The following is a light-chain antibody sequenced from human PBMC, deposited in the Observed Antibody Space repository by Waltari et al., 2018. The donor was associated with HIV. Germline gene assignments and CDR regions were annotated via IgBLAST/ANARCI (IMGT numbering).Light chain of an antibody. CDR3: QQRSNWPRT. CDR2: GAS. J-gene: IGKJ1*01. V-gene: IGKV3-11*01. CDR1: QSVSSY. Sequence: IVWTQSPATLSLSPGERATVSCRASQSVSSYLAWYQQKPGQAHRLLIYGASNRATGIPARFSGSGSGTDFTLTISSLEPEDFAVYYCQQRSNWPRTFGQGTKVEIK.